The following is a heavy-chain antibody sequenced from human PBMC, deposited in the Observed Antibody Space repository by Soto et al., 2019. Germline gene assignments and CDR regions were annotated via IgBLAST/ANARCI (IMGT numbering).Heavy chain of an antibody. V-gene: IGHV1-2*02. CDR1: GYTFTGYY. D-gene: IGHD5-18*01. Sequence: ASVKVSCKASGYTFTGYYMHWVRQAPGQGLEWMGWINPNSGGTNYAQKFQGRVTMTRDTSISTAYMELSRLRSDDTAVYYCAREDGYSYGFDYWGQGTLVTVSS. CDR3: AREDGYSYGFDY. CDR2: INPNSGGT. J-gene: IGHJ4*02.